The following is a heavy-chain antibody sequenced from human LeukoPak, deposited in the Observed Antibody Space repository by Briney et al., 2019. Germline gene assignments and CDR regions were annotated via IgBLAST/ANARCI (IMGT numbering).Heavy chain of an antibody. V-gene: IGHV3-7*01. CDR2: IKRDGSEK. Sequence: PGGSLRLSCAASGFTFSTYWMSWVRQAPGKGRGWVAYIKRDGSEKYYVDSVKGRFTSSRDNARNSLYLQMNSLRAEDTAVYYCARDLWDSSGCYSPGHCDYWGQGTLVTVSS. J-gene: IGHJ4*02. CDR1: GFTFSTYW. D-gene: IGHD6-19*01. CDR3: ARDLWDSSGCYSPGHCDY.